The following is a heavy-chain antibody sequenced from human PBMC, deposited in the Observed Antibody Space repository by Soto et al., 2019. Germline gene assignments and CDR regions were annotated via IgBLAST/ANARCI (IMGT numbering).Heavy chain of an antibody. V-gene: IGHV1-2*04. Sequence: VSVKVSCKASGYTFTGYYMHWARQAPGQGLEWMGWINPNSGGTNYAQKFQGWVTMTRDTSISTAYMELSRLRSDDTAVYYCARDLGQLAYDAFDIWGQGTMVTVS. CDR2: INPNSGGT. CDR1: GYTFTGYY. J-gene: IGHJ3*02. D-gene: IGHD6-13*01. CDR3: ARDLGQLAYDAFDI.